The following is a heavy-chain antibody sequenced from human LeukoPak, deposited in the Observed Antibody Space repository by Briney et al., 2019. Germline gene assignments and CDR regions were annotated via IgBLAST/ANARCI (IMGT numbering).Heavy chain of an antibody. J-gene: IGHJ3*02. V-gene: IGHV3-11*01. CDR2: ISSSGTSI. Sequence: GGSLRLSCAASGFSFSDYYMSWMRQAPGKGLEWVSYISSSGTSIFYADSVKGRFTISRDNAKNSLYLQMNSLRVEDTAVYYCARDAMIVVLGAFDIWGQGTMVTVSS. CDR3: ARDAMIVVLGAFDI. CDR1: GFSFSDYY. D-gene: IGHD3-22*01.